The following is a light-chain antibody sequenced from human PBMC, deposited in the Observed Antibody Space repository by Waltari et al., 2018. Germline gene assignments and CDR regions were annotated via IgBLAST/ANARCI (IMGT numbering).Light chain of an antibody. CDR2: GAS. Sequence: IVLTQSPGTLSLSQGERPTLSCRAGEPVSRALAWYQQKPGQAPRLLIYGASTRAPGIPDRFSGSGSGTDFSLTISGLEPEDFAVYYCQHYVRLPATFGQGTKVEIK. CDR1: EPVSRA. V-gene: IGKV3-20*01. CDR3: QHYVRLPAT. J-gene: IGKJ1*01.